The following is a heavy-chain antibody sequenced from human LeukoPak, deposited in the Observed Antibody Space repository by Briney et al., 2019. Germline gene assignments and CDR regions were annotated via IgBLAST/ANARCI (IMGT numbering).Heavy chain of an antibody. V-gene: IGHV4-39*07. D-gene: IGHD6-19*01. Sequence: SETLSLTCTVSGGSISSSSYYWGWIRQPPGKGLEWIGSIYYSGSTYYNPSLKSRVTISVDTSKNQFSLKLSSVTAADTAVYYCVRGRYSSGWFKDKNWFDPWGQRIPVTVSS. CDR2: IYYSGST. CDR1: GGSISSSSYY. CDR3: VRGRYSSGWFKDKNWFDP. J-gene: IGHJ5*02.